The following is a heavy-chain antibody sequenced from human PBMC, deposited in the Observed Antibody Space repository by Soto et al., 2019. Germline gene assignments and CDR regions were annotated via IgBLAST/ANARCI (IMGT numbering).Heavy chain of an antibody. CDR1: GFTFDDYA. J-gene: IGHJ6*03. Sequence: EVQLVESGGGLVQPGRSLRLSCAASGFTFDDYAMQWVRQAPGKGLEWVSGISWNSGSIGYADSVKGRFTISRDNAKNSLYLQMNSLRAEDTALYYCAKDKRAVISSYYYMDVWGKGTTVTVSS. V-gene: IGHV3-9*01. CDR2: ISWNSGSI. D-gene: IGHD3-22*01. CDR3: AKDKRAVISSYYYMDV.